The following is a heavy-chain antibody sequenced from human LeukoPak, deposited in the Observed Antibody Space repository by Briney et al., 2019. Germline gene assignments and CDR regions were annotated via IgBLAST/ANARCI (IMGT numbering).Heavy chain of an antibody. V-gene: IGHV4-38-2*02. CDR3: ARGIYGAQDS. J-gene: IGHJ4*02. CDR2: THPKGTT. CDR1: DFSISSGYY. D-gene: IGHD2/OR15-2a*01. Sequence: SETLSLTCNVSDFSISSGYYWAWIRQSPGKGLEWIGSTHPKGTTYYKPSLKSRLTISVDTSKNLLSLKLNSVTATDTAVYFCARGIYGAQDSWGQGTLVTVSS.